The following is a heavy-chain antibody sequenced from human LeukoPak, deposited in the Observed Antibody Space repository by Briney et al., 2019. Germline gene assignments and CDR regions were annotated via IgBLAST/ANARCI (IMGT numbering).Heavy chain of an antibody. CDR3: ARGGYSSSLYDY. D-gene: IGHD6-13*01. Sequence: ASVRVSCKTSAYTTTAYYMHWERQAPGQRHNRMGWINPINPNSDDIHYAQKFRGRVTMTRDTSISTAYVELSSLRADDTAVYYCARGGYSSSLYDYWGQGTLVTVSS. J-gene: IGHJ4*02. CDR2: INPINPNSDDI. CDR1: AYTTTAYY. V-gene: IGHV1-2*02.